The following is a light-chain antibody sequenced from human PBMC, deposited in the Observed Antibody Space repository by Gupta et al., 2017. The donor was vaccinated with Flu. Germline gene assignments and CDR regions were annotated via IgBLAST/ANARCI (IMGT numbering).Light chain of an antibody. Sequence: SLGERATINCKSSQDLLSSSDNRNYLAWYQHKPGQPPRLLLRWASSRESGVPDRFSGSGSGTDFTLTISNLQAEDVAVYYCQQYYAAPQAFGQGTKVEIK. J-gene: IGKJ1*01. V-gene: IGKV4-1*01. CDR1: QDLLSSSDNRNY. CDR3: QQYYAAPQA. CDR2: WAS.